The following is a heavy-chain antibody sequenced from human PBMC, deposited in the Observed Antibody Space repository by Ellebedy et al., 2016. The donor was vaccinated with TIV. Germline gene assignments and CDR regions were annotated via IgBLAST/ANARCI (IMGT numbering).Heavy chain of an antibody. CDR1: GGSISNYY. V-gene: IGHV4-4*07. Sequence: MPSETLSLTCTVSGGSISNYYWSWIRQPAGKGLEWIARIYTSGRRNYNPSLKSRVTMSVDTSKRQVTLRLSSVTAADTAVYYCARDLYGESLDYWGRGTLVTVSS. J-gene: IGHJ4*02. CDR2: IYTSGRR. CDR3: ARDLYGESLDY. D-gene: IGHD4-17*01.